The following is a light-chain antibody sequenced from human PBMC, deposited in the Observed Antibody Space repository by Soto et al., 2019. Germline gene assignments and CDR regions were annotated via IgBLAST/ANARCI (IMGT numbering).Light chain of an antibody. CDR1: SGSVSVSNY. Sequence: QAVVTQEPSFSVSPGATVTLTCGLSSGSVSVSNYPSWYQQTPGQAPRMLMYSTNTRSSGVPDRFSGSILGNKAALTITGAQADDESYYYCVLYMRSGLRVFGGGTKLTVL. CDR3: VLYMRSGLRV. CDR2: STN. V-gene: IGLV8-61*01. J-gene: IGLJ2*01.